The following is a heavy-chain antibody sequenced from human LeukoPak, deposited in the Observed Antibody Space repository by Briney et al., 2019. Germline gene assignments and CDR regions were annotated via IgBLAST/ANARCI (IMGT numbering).Heavy chain of an antibody. D-gene: IGHD6-19*01. CDR3: TTDPRNGQWLPPY. CDR1: GFTFSSYA. CDR2: IKSKTDGGTT. V-gene: IGHV3-15*01. J-gene: IGHJ4*02. Sequence: GGSLRLSCAASGFTFSSYAMSWVRQAPGKGLEWVGRIKSKTDGGTTDYAAPVKGRFTISRDDSKNTLYLQMNSLKTEDTAVYYCTTDPRNGQWLPPYWGQGTLVTVSS.